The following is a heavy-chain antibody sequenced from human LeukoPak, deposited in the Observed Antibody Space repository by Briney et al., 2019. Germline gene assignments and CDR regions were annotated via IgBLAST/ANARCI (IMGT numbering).Heavy chain of an antibody. J-gene: IGHJ4*02. CDR1: GFTFSSYG. D-gene: IGHD3-16*01. CDR3: ARDFGVTNYHFDY. Sequence: PGGSLRLSCAASGFTFSSYGIHWVRQAPGKGLEWVAVIWYDGSKKYYADSVKGRFTISRDDSKNTLHLQMNSLRAEDTAVYYCARDFGVTNYHFDYWGQGTLVTVSS. CDR2: IWYDGSKK. V-gene: IGHV3-33*01.